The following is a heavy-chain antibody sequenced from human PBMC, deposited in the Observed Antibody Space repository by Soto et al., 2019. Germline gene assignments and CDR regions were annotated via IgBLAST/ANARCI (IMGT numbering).Heavy chain of an antibody. Sequence: ASETLSLTCAVYGGSFSGFYWSWIRQPPGKGLEWIGEINHSGSTNYNPSLKSRVTISVDTSKNQFSLKLSSVTAADTAVYYCARGGARSPLNWFDPWGQGTLVTVSS. J-gene: IGHJ5*02. CDR3: ARGGARSPLNWFDP. CDR2: INHSGST. CDR1: GGSFSGFY. V-gene: IGHV4-34*01. D-gene: IGHD2-15*01.